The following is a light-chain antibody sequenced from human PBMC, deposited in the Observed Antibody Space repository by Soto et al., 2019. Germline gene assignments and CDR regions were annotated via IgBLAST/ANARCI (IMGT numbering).Light chain of an antibody. V-gene: IGKV3-20*01. CDR3: QQYGSSAPVT. Sequence: EIVLTQSPGTLSLSPGERATLSCRASQSVSSSSLAWYQQKPGQAPRLLIYGASSRATGIPDRFSGSGSGTDFTLTVSRLEPEDFAVYYCQQYGSSAPVTFGGGTKVEIK. CDR1: QSVSSSS. CDR2: GAS. J-gene: IGKJ4*01.